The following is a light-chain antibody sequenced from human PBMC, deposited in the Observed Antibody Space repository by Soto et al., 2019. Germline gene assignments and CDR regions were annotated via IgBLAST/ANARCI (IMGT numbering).Light chain of an antibody. V-gene: IGKV3-11*01. CDR3: QQRSNWPSLT. CDR2: DAS. Sequence: EIVLTQSPATLSLSPGERATLSCRASQSVSSYLAWYQQKPGQAPRLLIYDASNRATGIPARFSGSGSGTYFTLTISSLEPEDFAVYCCQQRSNWPSLTFGGGTKVEIK. J-gene: IGKJ4*01. CDR1: QSVSSY.